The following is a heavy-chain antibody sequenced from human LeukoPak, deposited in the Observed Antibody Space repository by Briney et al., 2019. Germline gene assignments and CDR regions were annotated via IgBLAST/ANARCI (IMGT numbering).Heavy chain of an antibody. J-gene: IGHJ4*02. CDR3: ARDLHSSVAVAGGY. CDR1: GFTFSSYS. V-gene: IGHV3-21*01. Sequence: GGSLRLSCAASGFTFSSYSMNWVRQAPGKGLEWVSSISSSSSYIYYADSVKGRFTISRDNAKNSLYLQMNSLRAEDTAVYYCARDLHSSVAVAGGYWGQGTLVTVSS. D-gene: IGHD6-19*01. CDR2: ISSSSSYI.